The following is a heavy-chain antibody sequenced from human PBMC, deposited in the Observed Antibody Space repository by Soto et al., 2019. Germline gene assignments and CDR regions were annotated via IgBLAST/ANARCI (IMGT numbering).Heavy chain of an antibody. D-gene: IGHD6-19*01. CDR1: GDSVSSYSAA. Sequence: SQTLSLTRALSGDSVSSYSAAWNWFRQSPSRGLEWLGRTYYRSKWYDDYAVSVKSRIIINPDASKNQFSLQLNSVTPEDTAVYYCAREPDRGVAGSPFDYWGQGTLVTVSS. J-gene: IGHJ4*02. CDR2: TYYRSKWYD. V-gene: IGHV6-1*01. CDR3: AREPDRGVAGSPFDY.